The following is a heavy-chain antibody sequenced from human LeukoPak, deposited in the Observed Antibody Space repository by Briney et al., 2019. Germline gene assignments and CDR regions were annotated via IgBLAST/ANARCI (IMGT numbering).Heavy chain of an antibody. CDR1: GGSISSNNW. Sequence: SETLSLTCAVSGGSISSNNWWSWVRQPPGKGLEWIGEIYHSGSTNYNPSLKSRVTMSVDTSKNQFSLKLSSVTAADTAVYYCARDGYYYGSGSYSPLDYWGQGTLVTVSS. J-gene: IGHJ4*02. CDR3: ARDGYYYGSGSYSPLDY. D-gene: IGHD3-10*01. V-gene: IGHV4-4*02. CDR2: IYHSGST.